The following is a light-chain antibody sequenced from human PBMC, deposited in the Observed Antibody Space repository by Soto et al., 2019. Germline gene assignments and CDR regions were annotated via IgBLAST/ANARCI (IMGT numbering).Light chain of an antibody. J-gene: IGKJ3*01. CDR2: DAS. CDR1: QNINNW. V-gene: IGKV1-5*01. CDR3: QQYDGN. Sequence: DIQLTQSPSTLSASVGDRVTLTCRASQNINNWLAWNQQKPGKAPKVLIYDASSLESGVPSRFSGSGSGTEFTLTISSLQPDDFATYYCQQYDGNFGPGTKVDIK.